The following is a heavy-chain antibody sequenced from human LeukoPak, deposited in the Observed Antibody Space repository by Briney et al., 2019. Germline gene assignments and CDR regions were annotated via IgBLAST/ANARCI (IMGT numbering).Heavy chain of an antibody. CDR3: ARGQDSSGYYVGY. Sequence: PSETLSLTCAVYSGSFSGYYWSWIRQPPRKGLEWIGEINHSGSTNYNPSLKSRVTISVDTSKNQFSLKLSSVTAADTAVYYCARGQDSSGYYVGYWGQGTLVTVSS. J-gene: IGHJ4*02. V-gene: IGHV4-34*01. CDR1: SGSFSGYY. D-gene: IGHD3-22*01. CDR2: INHSGST.